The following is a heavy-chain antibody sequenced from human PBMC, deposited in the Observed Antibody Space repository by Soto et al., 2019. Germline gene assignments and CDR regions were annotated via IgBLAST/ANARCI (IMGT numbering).Heavy chain of an antibody. J-gene: IGHJ3*02. Sequence: QVQLQESGPGLVKPSETLSLTCTVSGGSISSYYWSWIRQPPGKGLEWIGYIYYSGSTNYNPSLXRXVXLXXDTSKTQSSLQLSSVTAADTAVDCCARVWGGAFDIWGHGTMVTVSS. D-gene: IGHD3-10*01. CDR3: ARVWGGAFDI. CDR1: GGSISSYY. V-gene: IGHV4-59*01. CDR2: IYYSGST.